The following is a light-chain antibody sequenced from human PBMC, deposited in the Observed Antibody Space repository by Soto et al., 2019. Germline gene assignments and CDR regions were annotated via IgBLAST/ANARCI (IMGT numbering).Light chain of an antibody. CDR1: QDISTY. V-gene: IGKV1-39*01. J-gene: IGKJ1*01. CDR3: QQSYIRPWT. Sequence: DIQMTQSPSSLSASVGDRVTLTCRASQDISTYLNWYQQKPGRAPKLLIYAASTLENGVTSRVSGSRSGTAFTLTISSLQPEDFATYYCQQSYIRPWTFGQGTKVEV. CDR2: AAS.